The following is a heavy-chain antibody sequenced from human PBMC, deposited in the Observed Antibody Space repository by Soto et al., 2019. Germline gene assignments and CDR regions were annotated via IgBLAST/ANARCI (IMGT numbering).Heavy chain of an antibody. CDR3: ASDIATIAAQIYYFDY. CDR2: ISYDGSNK. V-gene: IGHV3-30-3*01. J-gene: IGHJ4*02. Sequence: PGGSLRLSCAASGFTFSSYAMHWVRQAPGKGLEWVAVISYDGSNKYYADSVKGRFTISRDNSKNTLYLQMNSLRAEDTAVYYCASDIATIAAQIYYFDYWGQGTLVTVSS. D-gene: IGHD6-13*01. CDR1: GFTFSSYA.